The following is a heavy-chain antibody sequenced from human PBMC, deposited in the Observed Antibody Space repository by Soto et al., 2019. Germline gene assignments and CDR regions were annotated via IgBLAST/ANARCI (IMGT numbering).Heavy chain of an antibody. D-gene: IGHD3-9*01. CDR2: IDPSDSYT. CDR3: ARHVALRYFDSNYYYYGMDV. Sequence: GESLKISCKGSGYSFTSHWISWVRQMPGKGLEWMGRIDPSDSYTNYSPSFQGHVTISADKSISTAYLQWSSLKASDTAMYYCARHVALRYFDSNYYYYGMDVWGQGTTVTVSS. V-gene: IGHV5-10-1*01. CDR1: GYSFTSHW. J-gene: IGHJ6*02.